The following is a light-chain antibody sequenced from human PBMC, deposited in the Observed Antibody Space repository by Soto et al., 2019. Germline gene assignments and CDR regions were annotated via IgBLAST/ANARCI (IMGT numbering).Light chain of an antibody. CDR3: QQRSSWIT. CDR2: GAS. V-gene: IGKV3D-20*02. CDR1: QSVSSN. J-gene: IGKJ5*01. Sequence: EIVMTQSPAPLSVSPGERATLSCRVSQSVSSNLAWYQQTPGQAPRVLIYGASNRATGIPDRFSGTGSGTDFTLTISRLEPEDFAVYYCQQRSSWITFGQGTRLEIK.